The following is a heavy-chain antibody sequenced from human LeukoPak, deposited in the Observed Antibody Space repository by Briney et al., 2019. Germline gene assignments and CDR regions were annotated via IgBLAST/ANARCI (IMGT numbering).Heavy chain of an antibody. J-gene: IGHJ4*02. CDR3: ARAQWDYVWGSYRYYFDY. V-gene: IGHV3-48*02. Sequence: PGGSLRLSCAASGFTFSSYSMNWVRQAPGKGLEWVSYISSSSTIYYADSVKGRFTISRDNAKNSLYLQMNSLRDEDTAVYYCARAQWDYVWGSYRYYFDYWGQGTLVTVSS. CDR2: ISSSSTI. D-gene: IGHD3-16*02. CDR1: GFTFSSYS.